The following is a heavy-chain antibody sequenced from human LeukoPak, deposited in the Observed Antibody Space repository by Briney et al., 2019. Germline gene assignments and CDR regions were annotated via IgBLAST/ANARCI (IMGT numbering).Heavy chain of an antibody. V-gene: IGHV3-66*01. J-gene: IGHJ1*01. Sequence: PGGSLRLSCAASGFTVRSNAMSWVRQAPGKGLEWVSVICDGGSTYHTDSVKGRFSISRDNSKNTVYLQMNSLRAEDTAVYYCARALKYDSDSANEYYFQHWGQGTLVTVSS. CDR1: GFTVRSNA. D-gene: IGHD3-22*01. CDR2: ICDGGST. CDR3: ARALKYDSDSANEYYFQH.